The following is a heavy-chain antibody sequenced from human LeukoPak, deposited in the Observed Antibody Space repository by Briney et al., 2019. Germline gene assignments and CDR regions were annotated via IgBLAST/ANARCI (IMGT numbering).Heavy chain of an antibody. V-gene: IGHV1-18*01. Sequence: ASVKVSCKASGYTFTSYDISWVRQAPGQGLEWMGWISAYNGNTNYAQKLQGRVTMTTDTSTSTAYMELRSLRSEDTAVYYCARASRGYGWFDPWGQGTLVTVSS. D-gene: IGHD2-15*01. J-gene: IGHJ5*02. CDR3: ARASRGYGWFDP. CDR2: ISAYNGNT. CDR1: GYTFTSYD.